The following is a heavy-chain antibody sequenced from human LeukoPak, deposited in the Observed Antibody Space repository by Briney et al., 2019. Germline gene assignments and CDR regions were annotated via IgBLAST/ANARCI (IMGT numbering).Heavy chain of an antibody. CDR2: MNPNSGNT. D-gene: IGHD6-19*01. Sequence: ASVKVSCKASGYTFTSYDINWVRQATGQGLEWMGWMNPNSGNTGYAQKFQGRVTMTRNTSISTAYMELSSLRSEDTAVYYCARAGYSSGWYRKSLGYWGQGTLVTVSS. J-gene: IGHJ4*02. V-gene: IGHV1-8*01. CDR3: ARAGYSSGWYRKSLGY. CDR1: GYTFTSYD.